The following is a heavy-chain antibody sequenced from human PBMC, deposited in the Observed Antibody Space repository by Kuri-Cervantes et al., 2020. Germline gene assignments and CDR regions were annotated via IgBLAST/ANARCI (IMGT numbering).Heavy chain of an antibody. CDR2: ISGSGGST. V-gene: IGHV3-23*01. CDR1: GFTFSSYA. J-gene: IGHJ5*02. D-gene: IGHD5-12*01. CDR3: ARQNRGYDERLDL. Sequence: GVLRLSRAASGFTFSSYAMSWVRQAPGKGPEWVSAISGSGGSTYYADSVKGRFTISRDNSKNALYLQMNSLRAEDTAVYYCARQNRGYDERLDLWGQGTLVTVSS.